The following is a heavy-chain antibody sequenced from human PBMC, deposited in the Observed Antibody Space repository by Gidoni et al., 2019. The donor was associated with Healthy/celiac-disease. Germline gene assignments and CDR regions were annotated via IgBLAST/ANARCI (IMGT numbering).Heavy chain of an antibody. CDR3: ARDPDYSGYDSVDY. D-gene: IGHD5-12*01. CDR1: GFTFSSYS. J-gene: IGHJ4*02. Sequence: EVQLVESGGVLVKPGGSLRLSCAASGFTFSSYSMNWVRQAPGKGLEWVSYSSSSSSYIYYADSVKGRFTISRDNAKNSLYLQMNSLRAEDTAVYYCARDPDYSGYDSVDYWGQGTLVTVSS. CDR2: SSSSSSYI. V-gene: IGHV3-21*05.